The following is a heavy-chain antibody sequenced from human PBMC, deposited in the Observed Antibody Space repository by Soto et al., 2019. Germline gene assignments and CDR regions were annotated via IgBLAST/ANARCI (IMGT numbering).Heavy chain of an antibody. CDR1: GDSFTSYW. J-gene: IGHJ3*02. CDR3: ARRVEYYYDSSGYYPAHAFDI. D-gene: IGHD3-22*01. Sequence: GESLKISCKGSGDSFTSYWIGWVRQMPGKGLEWMGIIYPGDSDTRYSPSFQGQVTISADKSISTAYLQWSSLKASDTAMYYCARRVEYYYDSSGYYPAHAFDIWGQGTMVTVSS. CDR2: IYPGDSDT. V-gene: IGHV5-51*01.